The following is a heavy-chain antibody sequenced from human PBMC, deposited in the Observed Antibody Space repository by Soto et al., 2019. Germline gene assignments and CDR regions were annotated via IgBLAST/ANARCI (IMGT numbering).Heavy chain of an antibody. CDR3: ARRGSGSYYDY. CDR2: ISGSGGST. Sequence: GGSLRLSCAASGITLSSYWMYWVRQAPGKGLEWVSAISGSGGSTYYADSVKGRFTISRDNSKNTLYLQMNSLRAEDTAVYYCARRGSGSYYDYWGQGTLVTVSS. D-gene: IGHD1-26*01. CDR1: GITLSSYW. J-gene: IGHJ4*02. V-gene: IGHV3-23*01.